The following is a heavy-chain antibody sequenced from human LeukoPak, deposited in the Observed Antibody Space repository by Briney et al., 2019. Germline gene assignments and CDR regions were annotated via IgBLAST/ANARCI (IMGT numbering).Heavy chain of an antibody. CDR3: AKRPRDTSGYYLGAFDG. CDR2: ISASGADT. D-gene: IGHD3-22*01. V-gene: IGHV3-23*01. CDR1: GFTFSSYA. Sequence: GGSLRLSCVASGFTFSSYAMTWVRQAPGKGLEWVSAISASGADTYYADSVKGRFTISRDNSKNTLYLHMSSLRAEDTAVYFCAKRPRDTSGYYLGAFDGWGQGTTVTVSS. J-gene: IGHJ3*01.